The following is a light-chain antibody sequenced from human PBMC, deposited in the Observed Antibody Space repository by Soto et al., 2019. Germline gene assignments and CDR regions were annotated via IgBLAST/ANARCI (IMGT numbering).Light chain of an antibody. Sequence: EIVMTQSPATLSVSPGERATLSCRASQSVSSSSLAWYQQKPGQAPRLLISGTSSRATGIPDRFSGSGSRTDFTLTISRLEHEDFAVYFCQQYRTFGQGTKVDIX. CDR3: QQYRT. CDR1: QSVSSSS. J-gene: IGKJ1*01. CDR2: GTS. V-gene: IGKV3-20*01.